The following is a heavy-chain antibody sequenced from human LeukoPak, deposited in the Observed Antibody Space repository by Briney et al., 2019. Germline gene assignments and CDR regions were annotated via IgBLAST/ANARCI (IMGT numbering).Heavy chain of an antibody. J-gene: IGHJ4*02. CDR1: GFTFSSYA. Sequence: GSLRLSCAASGFTFSSYAMHWVRQAPGKGLEWVAVISYDGSNKYYADSVKGRFTISRDNSNNTLYLQMSSLRAEDTAVYYCAKGPTYDSLPYYFDYWGQGTLVTVSS. D-gene: IGHD3-22*01. CDR2: ISYDGSNK. V-gene: IGHV3-30*14. CDR3: AKGPTYDSLPYYFDY.